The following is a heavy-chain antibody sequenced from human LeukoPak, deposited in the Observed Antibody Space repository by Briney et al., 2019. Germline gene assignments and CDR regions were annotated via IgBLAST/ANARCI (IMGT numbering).Heavy chain of an antibody. CDR2: ISSNRSYK. V-gene: IGHV3-21*01. D-gene: IGHD3-22*01. Sequence: GGSLRLSCAASGFTFSSYSMNWVRQAPGKGLEWVSSISSNRSYKYYVDSVKGRFTISRDNAKNSLYLQMNSLRAEDTAVYYCAREVAYYDSSGYYYMGYFDYWGQGTLVTVSS. J-gene: IGHJ4*02. CDR1: GFTFSSYS. CDR3: AREVAYYDSSGYYYMGYFDY.